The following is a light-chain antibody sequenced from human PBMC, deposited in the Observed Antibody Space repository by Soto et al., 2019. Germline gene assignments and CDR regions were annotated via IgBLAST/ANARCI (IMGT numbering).Light chain of an antibody. V-gene: IGKV1-5*01. CDR2: DAS. Sequence: DIQMTQSPSSLSASVGERVTITCRASQSISRWLAWYQEKPGKAPKVLIYDASNRATGIPDRFSASGSGTDFTLTISRLEPEDFAVYYCQQYISSPLTFGQGTKVDI. CDR1: QSISRW. J-gene: IGKJ1*01. CDR3: QQYISSPLT.